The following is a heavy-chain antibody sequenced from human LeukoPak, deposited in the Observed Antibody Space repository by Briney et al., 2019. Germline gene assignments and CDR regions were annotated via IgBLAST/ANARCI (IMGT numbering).Heavy chain of an antibody. D-gene: IGHD4-17*01. V-gene: IGHV4-59*12. J-gene: IGHJ5*02. CDR1: GGSLSSYY. CDR3: ASGITDDYGDRFDP. CDR2: IYYSGST. Sequence: SETLSLTCTVSGGSLSSYYWSWIRQPPGQGLEWIGYIYYSGSTNYNPSLKSRVTISVDTSKNQFSLKLSSVTAADTAVYYCASGITDDYGDRFDPWGQGTLVTVSS.